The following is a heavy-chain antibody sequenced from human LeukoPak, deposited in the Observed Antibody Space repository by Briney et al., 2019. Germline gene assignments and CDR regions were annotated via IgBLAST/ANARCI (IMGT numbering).Heavy chain of an antibody. D-gene: IGHD6-19*01. V-gene: IGHV4-59*01. CDR2: IYYSGST. CDR1: GGSIGSYY. CDR3: ARAVAGPRYYYYMDV. J-gene: IGHJ6*03. Sequence: SETLSLTCTVSGGSIGSYYWSWIRQPPGKGLEWIGYIYYSGSTNYNPSLKSRVTISVDTSKNQFSLKLSSVTAADTAVYYCARAVAGPRYYYYMDVWGKGTTVTISS.